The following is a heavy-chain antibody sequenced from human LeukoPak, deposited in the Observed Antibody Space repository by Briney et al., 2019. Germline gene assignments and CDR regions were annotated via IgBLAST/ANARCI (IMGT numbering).Heavy chain of an antibody. D-gene: IGHD3-3*01. CDR1: GFTFRSYA. CDR2: ISGSGGST. V-gene: IGHV3-23*01. Sequence: PGGSLRLSFAAHGFTFRSYAMSTVRQAPGKGLEWVSAISGSGGSTYYADSVKGRFTISRDNSKNTLYLQMNSLRAEDTAVYYCAKARADYDAFDYWGQGTLVTVSS. CDR3: AKARADYDAFDY. J-gene: IGHJ4*02.